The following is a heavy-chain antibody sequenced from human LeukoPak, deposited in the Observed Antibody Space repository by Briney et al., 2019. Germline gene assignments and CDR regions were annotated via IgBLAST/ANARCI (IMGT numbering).Heavy chain of an antibody. CDR2: INSDGSST. J-gene: IGHJ4*02. CDR3: ARDLSARFYGYFDY. D-gene: IGHD3-3*01. Sequence: GGSLRLSCAASGFTFSSYWMHWVRQAPGKGLVWVSRINSDGSSTSYADSVKGRFTISRDNAKNALYLQMNSLRAEDTAMYYCARDLSARFYGYFDYWGQGTLVTVSS. V-gene: IGHV3-74*01. CDR1: GFTFSSYW.